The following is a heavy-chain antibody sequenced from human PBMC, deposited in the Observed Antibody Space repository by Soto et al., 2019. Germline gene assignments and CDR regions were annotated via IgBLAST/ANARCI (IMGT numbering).Heavy chain of an antibody. CDR3: ARETNTAVVVDAFDI. J-gene: IGHJ3*02. D-gene: IGHD5-18*01. Sequence: SVKVSCKASGGTFSSYAISWVRQAPGQGLDWMGGIIPIFGTANYAQKFQGRVTITADESTSTAYMELSSLGSEDTAVYYCARETNTAVVVDAFDIWGQGTMVTVSS. CDR1: GGTFSSYA. CDR2: IIPIFGTA. V-gene: IGHV1-69*13.